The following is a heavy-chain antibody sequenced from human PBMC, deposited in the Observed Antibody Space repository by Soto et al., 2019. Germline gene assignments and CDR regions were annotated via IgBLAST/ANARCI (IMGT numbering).Heavy chain of an antibody. CDR3: ARDQMEWFGELMYGGCFDY. CDR1: GGSISSGGYY. V-gene: IGHV4-31*03. D-gene: IGHD3-10*01. CDR2: IYYSGST. J-gene: IGHJ4*02. Sequence: QVQLQESGPGLVKPSQTLSLTCTVSGGSISSGGYYWSWIRQHPGKGLEWIGYIYYSGSTYYNPSLKSRVTISVETSKTQFSLKLSSVTAADTAVYYCARDQMEWFGELMYGGCFDYWGQGTLVTVSS.